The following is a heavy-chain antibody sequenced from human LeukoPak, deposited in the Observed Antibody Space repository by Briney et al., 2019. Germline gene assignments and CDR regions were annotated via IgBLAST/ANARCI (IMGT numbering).Heavy chain of an antibody. V-gene: IGHV1-2*06. Sequence: VASVKVSCKASGYTFTGYYMHWVRQAPGQGLEWMGRINPNSGGTNYAQKFQGRVTMTRDTSISTAYMELSRLRSDDTAVYYCAREKDGPRVTIFGVAPSYFDYWVQGTLVTVSS. CDR2: INPNSGGT. CDR3: AREKDGPRVTIFGVAPSYFDY. CDR1: GYTFTGYY. D-gene: IGHD3-3*01. J-gene: IGHJ4*02.